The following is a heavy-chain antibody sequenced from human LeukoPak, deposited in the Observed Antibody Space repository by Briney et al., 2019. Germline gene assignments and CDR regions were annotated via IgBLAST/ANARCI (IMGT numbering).Heavy chain of an antibody. V-gene: IGHV3-74*01. D-gene: IGHD4-23*01. J-gene: IGHJ4*02. CDR2: VNSGGTTT. CDR1: GFTFSSYW. CDR3: GRDFDGGNSVGY. Sequence: PGGSLRLSCAASGFTFSSYWMYWVRQAPGKGLVWVSRVNSGGTTTVYADSVKGRFTVSRDNAKNTLYLQMNSLRAEDTAVYYCGRDFDGGNSVGYWGQGTLVTVSS.